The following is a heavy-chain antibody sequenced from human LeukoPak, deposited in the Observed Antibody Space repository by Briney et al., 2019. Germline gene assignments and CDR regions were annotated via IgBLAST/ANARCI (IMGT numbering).Heavy chain of an antibody. D-gene: IGHD5-24*01. CDR1: GFTFSSYA. CDR3: ASFPGTWLQFLDY. V-gene: IGHV3-23*01. J-gene: IGHJ4*02. CDR2: ISSSGDST. Sequence: GGSLRLSCAASGFTFSSYAMSWVRQAPGKGLECVSAISSSGDSTYYADSVKGRFTISRDNSKNTLYLQMNSLRAEDTAVYYCASFPGTWLQFLDYWGQGTLVTVSS.